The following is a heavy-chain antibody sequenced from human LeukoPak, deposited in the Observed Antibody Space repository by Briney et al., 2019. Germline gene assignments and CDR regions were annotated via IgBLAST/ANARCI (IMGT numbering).Heavy chain of an antibody. J-gene: IGHJ5*02. CDR1: GGSISSGDYY. V-gene: IGHV4-30-4*01. CDR2: TYCSGST. Sequence: SETLSLTCTVSGGSISSGDYYWSWIRQPPGKGLQWIGYTYCSGSTYYKPSLKNRVSISVDKSKNQFSLNLSSVTAADTAVYYCARPYYYDSRIDPWGQGTLVTVSS. CDR3: ARPYYYDSRIDP. D-gene: IGHD3-22*01.